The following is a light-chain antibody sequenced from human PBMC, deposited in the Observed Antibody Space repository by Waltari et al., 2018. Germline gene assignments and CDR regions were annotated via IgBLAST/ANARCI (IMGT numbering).Light chain of an antibody. CDR3: AAWDDSLSGYV. CDR1: SSNIGSNY. J-gene: IGLJ1*01. V-gene: IGLV1-47*01. Sequence: QSVLTQPPSASGTPAQRVTISCSGRSSNIGSNYVYWYQQLPATAPKLLIYRNNQRPSGVPDRFSGSKSGTSASLAISGLRSEDEADYYCAAWDDSLSGYVFGTGTKVTVL. CDR2: RNN.